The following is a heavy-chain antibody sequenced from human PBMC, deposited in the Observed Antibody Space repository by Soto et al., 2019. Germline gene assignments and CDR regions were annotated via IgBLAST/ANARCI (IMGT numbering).Heavy chain of an antibody. J-gene: IGHJ4*02. CDR3: ARFFPSSGSPASDS. CDR2: IIPIFGTA. Sequence: SVKVSCKASGGTFSSYAISWVRQAPGQGLEWMGGIIPIFGTANYAQKFQGRVTITADESTSTAYMELSSLRSEDTAVYYCARFFPSSGSPASDSWGQGTPVTVSS. D-gene: IGHD3-22*01. V-gene: IGHV1-69*13. CDR1: GGTFSSYA.